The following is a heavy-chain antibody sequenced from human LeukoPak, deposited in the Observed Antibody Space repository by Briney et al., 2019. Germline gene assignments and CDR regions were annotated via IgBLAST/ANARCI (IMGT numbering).Heavy chain of an antibody. CDR3: AKGPLGWNYFDY. Sequence: GGSLGLSCAASGFTFSSYAMSWVRQAPGKGLEWVSAISGSGGSTYYADSVKGRFTISRDNSKNTLYLQMNSLRAEDTAVYYCAKGPLGWNYFDYWGQGTLVTVSS. CDR1: GFTFSSYA. CDR2: ISGSGGST. J-gene: IGHJ4*02. D-gene: IGHD6-19*01. V-gene: IGHV3-23*01.